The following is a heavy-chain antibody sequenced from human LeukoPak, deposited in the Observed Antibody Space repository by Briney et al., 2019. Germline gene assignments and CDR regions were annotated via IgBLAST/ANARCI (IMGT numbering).Heavy chain of an antibody. V-gene: IGHV1-18*01. CDR1: GYTFTSYG. Sequence: GASVKVSCKASGYTFTSYGISWVRQAPGQGLEWTGWISAYNGNTNYAQKLQGRVTMTTDTSTSTAYMELRSLRSDDTAVYYCARSPYSSGWYYFDYWGQGTLVTVSS. CDR3: ARSPYSSGWYYFDY. CDR2: ISAYNGNT. D-gene: IGHD6-19*01. J-gene: IGHJ4*02.